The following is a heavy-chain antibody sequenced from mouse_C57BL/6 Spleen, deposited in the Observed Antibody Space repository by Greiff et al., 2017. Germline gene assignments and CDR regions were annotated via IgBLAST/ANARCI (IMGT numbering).Heavy chain of an antibody. D-gene: IGHD1-1*01. J-gene: IGHJ2*01. CDR1: GYTFTSYW. Sequence: VQLQQSGAELVRPGSSVKLSCKASGYTFTSYWMHWVKQRPIQGLEWIGNIDPSDSETHYNQKFKDKATLTVDKSSSTAYMQLSSLTSEDSAVYYCARGGSYYYGSSYDPFDYWGQGTTLTVSS. CDR2: IDPSDSET. V-gene: IGHV1-52*01. CDR3: ARGGSYYYGSSYDPFDY.